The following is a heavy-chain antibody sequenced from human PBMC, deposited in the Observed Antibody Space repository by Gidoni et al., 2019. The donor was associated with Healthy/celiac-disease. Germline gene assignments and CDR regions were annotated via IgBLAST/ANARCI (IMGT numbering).Heavy chain of an antibody. CDR3: ARVAGYGDPFDY. Sequence: EVQLVESGGGLVTPGGSLRLSCAASGFPFSSYSMNWVRQAPGKGLEWVSSISSSSSYIYYADSVKGRFTISRDNAKNSLYLQMNSLRAEDTAVYYCARVAGYGDPFDYWGQGTLVTVSS. CDR1: GFPFSSYS. D-gene: IGHD4-17*01. V-gene: IGHV3-21*01. CDR2: ISSSSSYI. J-gene: IGHJ4*02.